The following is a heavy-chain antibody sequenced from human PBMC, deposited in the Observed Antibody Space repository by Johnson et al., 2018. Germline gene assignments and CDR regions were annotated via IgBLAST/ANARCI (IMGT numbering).Heavy chain of an antibody. Sequence: QVQLVESGGGVVQPGRSLRLSCAATAFTFSSYGMHWVRPAPGKGLEWVALIWYDGRHKSYADSVKGGFTIARDNSKNTRYLQMESPRVEDTVVYYCVSEPDCSGDKCYSYYGMDVWCQGTTVTVSS. CDR2: IWYDGRHK. J-gene: IGHJ6*02. V-gene: IGHV3-33*01. D-gene: IGHD2-15*01. CDR1: AFTFSSYG. CDR3: VSEPDCSGDKCYSYYGMDV.